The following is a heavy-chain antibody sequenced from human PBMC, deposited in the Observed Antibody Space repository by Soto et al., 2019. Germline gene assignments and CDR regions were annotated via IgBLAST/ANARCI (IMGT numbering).Heavy chain of an antibody. CDR2: ISSSGSAI. CDR3: ARGTVPQIYDYVWGSYRHQPFDY. D-gene: IGHD3-16*02. CDR1: GFIFSDHY. J-gene: IGHJ4*02. Sequence: QVQLVESGGGLVKPGGSLRLSCAASGFIFSDHYMSWIRQAPGKGLEWVSYISSSGSAIYYADSVKGRFTISRDNAKNSLYLQMNSLRAEDTAVYYCARGTVPQIYDYVWGSYRHQPFDYWGQGTLVTVSS. V-gene: IGHV3-11*01.